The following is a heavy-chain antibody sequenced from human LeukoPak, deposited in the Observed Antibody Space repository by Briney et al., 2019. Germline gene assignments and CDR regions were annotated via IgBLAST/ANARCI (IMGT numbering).Heavy chain of an antibody. CDR3: ARGVGYCSSTSCSDFDY. V-gene: IGHV1-8*01. Sequence: ASVKVYCKASGYTFTSYDINWVRQATGQGLEWMGWMNPNSGNTGYAQKFQGRVTMTRNTSISTAYMELSSLRSEDTAVYYCARGVGYCSSTSCSDFDYWGQGTLVTVSS. CDR1: GYTFTSYD. CDR2: MNPNSGNT. D-gene: IGHD2-2*01. J-gene: IGHJ4*02.